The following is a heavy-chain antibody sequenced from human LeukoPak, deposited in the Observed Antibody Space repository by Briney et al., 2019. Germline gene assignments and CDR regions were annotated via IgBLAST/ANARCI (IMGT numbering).Heavy chain of an antibody. V-gene: IGHV3-30*03. CDR3: ARDRRDYDSSGYYNNNYWYFDL. CDR2: ISYDGSNK. CDR1: GFTFSSYG. Sequence: GRSLRLSCAASGFTFSSYGMHWVRQAPGKGLEWVAVISYDGSNKYYADSVKGRFTISRDNSKNTLYLQMNSLRAQDTAVYYCARDRRDYDSSGYYNNNYWYFDLWGRGTLVTVSS. J-gene: IGHJ2*01. D-gene: IGHD3-22*01.